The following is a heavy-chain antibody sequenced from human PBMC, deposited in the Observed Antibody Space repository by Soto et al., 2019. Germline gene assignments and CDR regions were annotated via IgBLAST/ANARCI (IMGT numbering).Heavy chain of an antibody. CDR1: GGSISSGGYY. V-gene: IGHV4-31*03. CDR2: IYYIGST. J-gene: IGHJ4*02. CDR3: ARVGPRNYYDSSGYYYYFDS. Sequence: SETLSLTCTVSGGSISSGGYYWSWIRQHPGKGLEWIGYIYYIGSTYYNPSLKSRVTISVDTSKNQFSLKLSSVTAADTAVYYCARVGPRNYYDSSGYYYYFDSWGRGTQVTVSS. D-gene: IGHD3-22*01.